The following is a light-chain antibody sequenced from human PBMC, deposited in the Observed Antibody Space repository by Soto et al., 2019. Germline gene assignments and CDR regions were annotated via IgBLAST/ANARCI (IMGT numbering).Light chain of an antibody. CDR1: QGISNY. V-gene: IGKV1-27*01. CDR3: QQTVSYTAT. Sequence: PAPLVDRVTITGRASQGISNYLAWYQQKPGKVPKLLIYAASTLQSGVPSRFSGSVSATDFHLTINRLQTEDCATYEGQQTVSYTATVCGGTKVDIK. CDR2: AAS. J-gene: IGKJ4*01.